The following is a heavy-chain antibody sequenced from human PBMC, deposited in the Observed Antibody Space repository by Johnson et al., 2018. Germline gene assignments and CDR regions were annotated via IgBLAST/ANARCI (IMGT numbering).Heavy chain of an antibody. D-gene: IGHD1-14*01. CDR1: GFDFRSYG. CDR3: VRDKPQKKHACDL. CDR2: IWYDGSKQ. Sequence: QVQLVESGGGVVQPGKSLRLSCAASGFDFRSYGLHWVRQAPGKGLEWLTVIWYDGSKQYYIDSVKGRFNVSRDKSKNTLNLQRDSRRAEETAEYFCVRDKPQKKHACDLWGQGTMVSVSS. V-gene: IGHV3-33*01. J-gene: IGHJ3*01.